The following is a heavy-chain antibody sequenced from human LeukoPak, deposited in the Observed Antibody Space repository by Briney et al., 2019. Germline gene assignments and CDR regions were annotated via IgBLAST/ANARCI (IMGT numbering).Heavy chain of an antibody. CDR3: AREAPGSAFDT. Sequence: GGSLRLSCAASGFTVSSNYMSWVRQAPGKGLEWVSVIYSGGSTYYADSVKGRFTISRDNSKNTLYLQMNSLRAEDTAVYYCAREAPGSAFDTWGQGTMVTVSS. J-gene: IGHJ3*02. CDR1: GFTVSSNY. V-gene: IGHV3-66*01. CDR2: IYSGGST.